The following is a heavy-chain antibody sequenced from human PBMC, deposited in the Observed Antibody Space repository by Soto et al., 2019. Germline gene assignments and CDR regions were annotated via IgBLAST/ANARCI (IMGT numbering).Heavy chain of an antibody. CDR2: ISAYNDNT. Sequence: QVQLVQSGAEVKKPGASVKVSCKASGYTFTNYGISWVRQAPGQGLEWMGWISAYNDNTNYALKLQGRVTMTTDTSTSTAYMELRSLRSADTAVYYCARSKEEWLATPFGYWGQGTLVTVSS. CDR3: ARSKEEWLATPFGY. J-gene: IGHJ4*02. CDR1: GYTFTNYG. D-gene: IGHD6-19*01. V-gene: IGHV1-18*01.